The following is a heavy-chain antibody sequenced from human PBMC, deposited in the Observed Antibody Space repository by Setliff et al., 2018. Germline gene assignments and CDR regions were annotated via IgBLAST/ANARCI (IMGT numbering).Heavy chain of an antibody. Sequence: GESLKISCKGSGYSFTSYWIGWVRQMPGKGLEWMGIIYPGDSDTRYSPSFQGQVTISADKSISTAYLQWSSLKASDTAMYYCARRPYSSSFLSPFVGNWFDPWGQGILVTVS. V-gene: IGHV5-51*01. CDR1: GYSFTSYW. J-gene: IGHJ5*02. CDR2: IYPGDSDT. CDR3: ARRPYSSSFLSPFVGNWFDP. D-gene: IGHD6-13*01.